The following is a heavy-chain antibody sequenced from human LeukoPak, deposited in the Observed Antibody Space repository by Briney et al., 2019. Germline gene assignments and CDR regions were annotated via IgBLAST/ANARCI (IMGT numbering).Heavy chain of an antibody. CDR1: GFTFSSYA. Sequence: GGSLRLSCAASGFTFSSYAMSWVRQAPGKGLEWVSAISGSGGSTYYADSVKGRFTISRDNPKNTLYLQMNSLRAEDTAVYYCASCSSTSCYNWFDPWGQGTLVTVSS. D-gene: IGHD2-2*01. CDR3: ASCSSTSCYNWFDP. V-gene: IGHV3-23*01. CDR2: ISGSGGST. J-gene: IGHJ5*02.